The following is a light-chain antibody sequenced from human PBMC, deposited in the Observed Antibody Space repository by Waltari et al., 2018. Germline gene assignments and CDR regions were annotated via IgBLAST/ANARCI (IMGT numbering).Light chain of an antibody. CDR2: KAS. Sequence: DIQMTQSPSTLSASVGDRVTITCRASQSVRTWLAWYQQKPGKAPKLLIYKASSLESGVPSRFSGSGSGTEFTLTISSLQAEDVAVYYCQQYTSISRTFGQGTKVEIK. CDR3: QQYTSISRT. V-gene: IGKV1-5*03. J-gene: IGKJ1*01. CDR1: QSVRTW.